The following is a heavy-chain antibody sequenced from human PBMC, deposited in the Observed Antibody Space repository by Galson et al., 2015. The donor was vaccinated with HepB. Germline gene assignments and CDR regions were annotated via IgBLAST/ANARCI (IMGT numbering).Heavy chain of an antibody. V-gene: IGHV3-21*01. Sequence: SLRLSCAVSGFPFSSYSMKWVRQAPGKGLEWVSSISSSGTYIYYGDSVKGRFTISRDNAKNSVYLQMNSLRAEDTAVYYCARGSGRFRAFDFWGQGTLVTVSS. CDR2: ISSSGTYI. CDR3: ARGSGRFRAFDF. J-gene: IGHJ4*02. CDR1: GFPFSSYS. D-gene: IGHD6-25*01.